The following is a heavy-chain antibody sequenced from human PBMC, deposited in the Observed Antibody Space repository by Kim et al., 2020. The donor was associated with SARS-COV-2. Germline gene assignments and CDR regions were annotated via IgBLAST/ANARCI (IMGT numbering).Heavy chain of an antibody. CDR3: ARGGRYYGSGSYRPAYYYGMDV. CDR1: GGSFSGYY. J-gene: IGHJ6*02. Sequence: SETLSPTCAVYGGSFSGYYWSWIRQPPGKGLEWIGEINHSGSTNYNPSLKSRVTISVDTSKNQFSLKLSSVTAADTAVYYCARGGRYYGSGSYRPAYYYGMDVWGQGTTVTVSS. CDR2: INHSGST. D-gene: IGHD3-10*01. V-gene: IGHV4-34*01.